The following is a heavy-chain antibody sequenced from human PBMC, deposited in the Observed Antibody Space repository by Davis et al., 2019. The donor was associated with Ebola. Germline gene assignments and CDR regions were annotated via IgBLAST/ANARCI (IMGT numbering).Heavy chain of an antibody. Sequence: PSETLSLTCDVSGVSISSTYWWTWVRQPPGKGLEWIGEIYHNGGTNYNPSFKSRVSISVDTSDNQFSLSLSSVTAADTAVYYCARGREWLPSSYSDYWGQGMLVTVSS. D-gene: IGHD5-24*01. CDR3: ARGREWLPSSYSDY. J-gene: IGHJ4*02. CDR2: IYHNGGT. CDR1: GVSISSTYW. V-gene: IGHV4-4*02.